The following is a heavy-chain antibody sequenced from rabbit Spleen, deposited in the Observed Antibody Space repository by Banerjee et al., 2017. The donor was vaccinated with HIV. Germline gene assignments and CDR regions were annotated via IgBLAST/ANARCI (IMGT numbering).Heavy chain of an antibody. CDR1: GFDFSSYG. D-gene: IGHD4-1*01. CDR3: VREVAAKFSL. V-gene: IGHV1S47*01. Sequence: QEQLVESGGGLVQPGGSLKLSCKASGFDFSSYGVSWVRQAPGKGLEWIGYIDPIFGTTTYASWVNDRFTISRENTQNTVYLQLNSLTAADTATYFCVREVAAKFSLWGQGTLVTVS. CDR2: IDPIFGTT. J-gene: IGHJ4*01.